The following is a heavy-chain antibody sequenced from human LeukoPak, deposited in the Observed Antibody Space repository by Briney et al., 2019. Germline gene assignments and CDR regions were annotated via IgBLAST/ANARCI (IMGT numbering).Heavy chain of an antibody. J-gene: IGHJ3*02. D-gene: IGHD6-13*01. V-gene: IGHV6-1*01. Sequence: SQTLSLTCAISGDSVSSNSATWNWLRQSPSRGLEWLGRTYYRSKWYNDYAVSVNSRITINPDTSKNQFSLHLKSVTPEDTAVYFCATTGYSSRRYDAFDIWGQGTLVTVS. CDR1: GDSVSSNSAT. CDR2: TYYRSKWYN. CDR3: ATTGYSSRRYDAFDI.